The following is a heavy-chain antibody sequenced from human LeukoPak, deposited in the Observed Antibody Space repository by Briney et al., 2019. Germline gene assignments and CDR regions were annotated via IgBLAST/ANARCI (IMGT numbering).Heavy chain of an antibody. CDR2: ISSSSSYI. D-gene: IGHD6-6*01. CDR3: AREYSSSTDFDY. V-gene: IGHV3-21*01. Sequence: GGSLRLSCAASGFTFSSYSMNWARQAPGKGLEWVSSISSSSSYIYYADSVKGRFTISRDNAKNSLYLQMNSLRAEDTAVYYSAREYSSSTDFDYWGQGTLVTVSS. J-gene: IGHJ4*02. CDR1: GFTFSSYS.